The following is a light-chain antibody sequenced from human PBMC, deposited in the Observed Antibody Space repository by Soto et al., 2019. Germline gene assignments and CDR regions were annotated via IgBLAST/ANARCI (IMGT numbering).Light chain of an antibody. J-gene: IGKJ3*01. CDR3: QQRGNWPPT. Sequence: VLTQSPATLSLSPGERATLSCRASQSVSSYLAWYQQKPGQTPRLLIYDASNRATGIPARFSGSGSGTDFTLTISSLEPEDFAVYFCQQRGNWPPTFGPGTKVDI. CDR2: DAS. CDR1: QSVSSY. V-gene: IGKV3-11*01.